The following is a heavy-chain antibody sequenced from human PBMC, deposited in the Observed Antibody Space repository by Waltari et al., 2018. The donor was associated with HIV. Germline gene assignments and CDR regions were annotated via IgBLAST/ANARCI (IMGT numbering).Heavy chain of an antibody. Sequence: EVQLVEPGGGLVQPAGSLRLSCAAPGFPFSGSWMSGVRQAQGKGLEWVANINQDGGDKYYVESVKGRFTISRDNAKNSLYLQMNSLRAEDTALYYCARDYASSVAGTGYWGQGTLVTVSS. V-gene: IGHV3-7*01. D-gene: IGHD6-19*01. CDR1: GFPFSGSW. CDR3: ARDYASSVAGTGY. J-gene: IGHJ4*02. CDR2: INQDGGDK.